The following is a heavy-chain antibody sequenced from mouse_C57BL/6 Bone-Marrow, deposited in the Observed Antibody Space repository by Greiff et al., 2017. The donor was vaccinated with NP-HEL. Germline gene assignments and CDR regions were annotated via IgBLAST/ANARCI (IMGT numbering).Heavy chain of an antibody. D-gene: IGHD2-1*01. J-gene: IGHJ3*01. CDR1: GFTFSDYY. CDR2: ISNGGGST. Sequence: DVHLVESGGGLVQPGGSLKLSCAASGFTFSDYYMYWVRQTPEKRLEWVAYISNGGGSTYYPDTVKGRFTISRDNAKNTLYLQMSRLKSEDTAMYYCARHMGRGGNFSWFAYWGQGTLVTVSA. V-gene: IGHV5-12*01. CDR3: ARHMGRGGNFSWFAY.